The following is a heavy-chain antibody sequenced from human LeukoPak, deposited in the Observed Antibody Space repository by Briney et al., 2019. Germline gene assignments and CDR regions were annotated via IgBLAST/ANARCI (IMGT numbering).Heavy chain of an antibody. Sequence: ASVKVSCKASGYTFTGYYMHWVRQAPGQGLEWMGLINPGGDNTDYAQNFQGRVTMTRDTSTSTVYMGLSSLRSEDTAVYYCARIRDGYNDAYDIWGQGTMVTVSS. CDR1: GYTFTGYY. D-gene: IGHD5-24*01. J-gene: IGHJ3*02. CDR3: ARIRDGYNDAYDI. CDR2: INPGGDNT. V-gene: IGHV1-46*01.